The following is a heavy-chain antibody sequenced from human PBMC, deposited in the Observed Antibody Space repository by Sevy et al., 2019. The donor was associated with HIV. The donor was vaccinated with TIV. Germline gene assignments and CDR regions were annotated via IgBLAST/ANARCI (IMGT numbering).Heavy chain of an antibody. CDR2: ICWNDEK. Sequence: SGPTLVKPTQTLTLTCTFSGLSLTTNGVGVGWIRQPPGKALEWLALICWNDEKRYSPSLNRRLSITKDTSRNQVVLTMTNMDPVDTATYYCAHHMLGNYYDSIYFRYWGQGTLVTVSS. CDR1: GLSLTTNGVG. V-gene: IGHV2-5*01. D-gene: IGHD3-22*01. J-gene: IGHJ4*02. CDR3: AHHMLGNYYDSIYFRY.